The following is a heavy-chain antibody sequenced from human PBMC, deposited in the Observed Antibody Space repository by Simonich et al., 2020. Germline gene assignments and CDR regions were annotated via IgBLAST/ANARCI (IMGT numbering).Heavy chain of an antibody. Sequence: QVQLVQSGAAVKKPGASVKVSCKASGYTFTGYYMHWVGQAPGQGLEWMGLINPNSGGTNYAQTFQGRVTMTRDTSISTAYMELSRLRSDDTAVYYCARNGLVGILKAFDIWGQGTMVTVSS. CDR3: ARNGLVGILKAFDI. CDR2: INPNSGGT. CDR1: GYTFTGYY. V-gene: IGHV1-2*02. J-gene: IGHJ3*02. D-gene: IGHD2-21*01.